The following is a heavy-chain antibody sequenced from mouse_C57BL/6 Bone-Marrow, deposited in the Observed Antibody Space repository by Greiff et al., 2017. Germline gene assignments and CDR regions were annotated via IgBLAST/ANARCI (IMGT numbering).Heavy chain of an antibody. D-gene: IGHD1-1*01. CDR3: ARTPFITTVLDY. V-gene: IGHV5-17*01. CDR1: GFTFSDYG. CDR2: ISSGSSTI. Sequence: EVKLQESGGGLVKPGGSLKLSCAASGFTFSDYGMHWVRQAPEKGLEWVAYISSGSSTIYYADTVKGRFTIARDNAKNTLFLQRTSLRSEDTAMYYCARTPFITTVLDYWGQGTTLTVSS. J-gene: IGHJ2*01.